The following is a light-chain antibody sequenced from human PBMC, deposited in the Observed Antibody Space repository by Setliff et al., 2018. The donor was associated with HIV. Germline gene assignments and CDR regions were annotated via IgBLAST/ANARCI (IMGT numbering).Light chain of an antibody. Sequence: LAQPASVSGSPGQSITISCTGTSSDVGGYNYVSWYQHYPGKAPKLMIYDVTKRPSGVSDRFSGSKSGNTASLTISGLQAEDEADYFCCSHVTGSTYVFGTGTKVTVL. V-gene: IGLV2-23*02. CDR3: CSHVTGSTYV. CDR2: DVT. J-gene: IGLJ1*01. CDR1: SSDVGGYNY.